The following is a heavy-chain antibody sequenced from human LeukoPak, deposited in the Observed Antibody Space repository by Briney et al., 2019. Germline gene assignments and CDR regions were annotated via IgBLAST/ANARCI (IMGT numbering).Heavy chain of an antibody. CDR1: GGSISSSSYY. CDR3: ARGPDSSGYYYYFDY. J-gene: IGHJ4*02. V-gene: IGHV4-39*07. Sequence: PSETLSLTCTVSGGSISSSSYYWGWIRQPPGKGLEWIGSIYYSGSTYYNPSLKSRVTISVDTSKNQFSLKLSSVTAADTAVYYCARGPDSSGYYYYFDYWGQGTLVTVSS. D-gene: IGHD3-22*01. CDR2: IYYSGST.